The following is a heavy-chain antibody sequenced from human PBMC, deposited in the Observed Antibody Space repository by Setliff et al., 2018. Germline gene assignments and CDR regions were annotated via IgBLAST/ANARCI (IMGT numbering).Heavy chain of an antibody. CDR2: ISYTGST. D-gene: IGHD2-8*02. J-gene: IGHJ4*02. Sequence: SETLSLTCSVSGDSIFDNYWSWIRQSPGRGLEWIAYISYTGSTNYNPSLKSRVTISLDTSKNHFSLNLRSVTAADTAVYYCARLSPYNTGPPFDYWGQGTLVTVA. CDR3: ARLSPYNTGPPFDY. CDR1: GDSIFDNY. V-gene: IGHV4-59*08.